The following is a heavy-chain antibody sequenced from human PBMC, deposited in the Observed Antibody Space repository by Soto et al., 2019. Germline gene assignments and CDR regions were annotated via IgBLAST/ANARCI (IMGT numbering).Heavy chain of an antibody. CDR1: GGTFSSYA. CDR2: IIPIFGTA. J-gene: IGHJ3*02. D-gene: IGHD2-21*02. CDR3: ASPLPAYCGGDCYSINDAFDI. Sequence: SVKVSCKASGGTFSSYAVSWVRQAPGQGLEWMGGIIPIFGTANYAQKFQGRVTITADESTSTAYMELSSLRSEDTAVYYCASPLPAYCGGDCYSINDAFDIWGQGTMVTVSS. V-gene: IGHV1-69*13.